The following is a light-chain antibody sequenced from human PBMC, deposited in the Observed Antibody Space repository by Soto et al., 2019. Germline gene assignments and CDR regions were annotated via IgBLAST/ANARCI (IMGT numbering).Light chain of an antibody. CDR3: PRCRRHTLT. J-gene: IGKJ4*01. CDR1: QSVSSY. CDR2: DAS. V-gene: IGKV3-11*01. Sequence: EIVLTQSPATLSWSPGERATLSCRASQSVSSYLAWYQQKPGQAPRLLIYDASNRATGIPARFSGSGSGTDFTLTISSLEPEDFAVYFFPRCRRHTLTVCG.